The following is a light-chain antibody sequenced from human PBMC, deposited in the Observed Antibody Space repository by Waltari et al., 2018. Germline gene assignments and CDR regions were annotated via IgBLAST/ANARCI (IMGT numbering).Light chain of an antibody. J-gene: IGLJ3*02. CDR3: ASWDDSMNGHWV. V-gene: IGLV1-44*01. CDR2: RSV. Sequence: QSVLTQPPSASGTPGQRVTISCSGSASNIGGNLVNWYQQLPGKAPKLLIYRSVLQPSGVPDRFSGSKSGTSASLAISGLQSEDEADYFCASWDDSMNGHWVFGGGTKVTVL. CDR1: ASNIGGNL.